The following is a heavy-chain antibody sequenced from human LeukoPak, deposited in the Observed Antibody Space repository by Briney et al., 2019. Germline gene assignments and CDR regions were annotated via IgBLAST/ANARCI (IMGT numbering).Heavy chain of an antibody. Sequence: KPSETLSLTCTVSGGSISSNYWSWIRQPPGKGLEWIGFMFYSGSTNYNPSLKSRVSISVDTSKNQFSLKLSSVTAADTAVYYCARSCDFWNSFDFWGQGTLVTVSS. CDR1: GGSISSNY. CDR2: MFYSGST. D-gene: IGHD3-3*01. CDR3: ARSCDFWNSFDF. V-gene: IGHV4-59*08. J-gene: IGHJ4*02.